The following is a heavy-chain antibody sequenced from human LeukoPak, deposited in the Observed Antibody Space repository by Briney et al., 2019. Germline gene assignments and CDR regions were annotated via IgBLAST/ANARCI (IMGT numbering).Heavy chain of an antibody. J-gene: IGHJ4*02. CDR3: ARGTTYYYDSSYYFDY. CDR1: GYSISSGYY. CDR2: IYHSGST. D-gene: IGHD3-22*01. V-gene: IGHV4-38-2*02. Sequence: SETLSLTCTVSGYSISSGYYWGWIRQPPGKGLEWIGSIYHSGSTYYNPSLKSRVTISVDTSKNQFSLKLSSVTAADTAVYYCARGTTYYYDSSYYFDYWGQGTLVTVSS.